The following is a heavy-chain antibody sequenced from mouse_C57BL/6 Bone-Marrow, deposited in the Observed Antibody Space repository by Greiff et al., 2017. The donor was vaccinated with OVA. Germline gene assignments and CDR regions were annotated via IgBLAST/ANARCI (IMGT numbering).Heavy chain of an antibody. Sequence: VQLQQPGAELVKPGASVKLSCKASGYTFTSYWMQWVKQRPGQGLEWIGEIDPSDSYTNYNQKFKGKATLTVDTSSSPAYMQLSSLTSEDSAVYYCARWNSFAYWGQGTLVTVSA. CDR1: GYTFTSYW. CDR2: IDPSDSYT. V-gene: IGHV1-50*01. J-gene: IGHJ3*01. CDR3: ARWNSFAY.